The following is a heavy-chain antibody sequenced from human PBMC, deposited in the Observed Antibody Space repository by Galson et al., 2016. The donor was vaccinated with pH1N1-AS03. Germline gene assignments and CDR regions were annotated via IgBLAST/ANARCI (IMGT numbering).Heavy chain of an antibody. CDR2: INPNNGVT. Sequence: SVKVSCKASGYIFTGFYVHRVRQAPGQGLEWMGWINPNNGVTNYAQKFQAWVAMTGDTSISTAYMELYGLKSDDTAVYYCARDPRGPCSSATCATTYYFGIDVWGQGTTVIVSS. CDR3: ARDPRGPCSSATCATTYYFGIDV. D-gene: IGHD1-26*01. V-gene: IGHV1-2*04. CDR1: GYIFTGFY. J-gene: IGHJ6*02.